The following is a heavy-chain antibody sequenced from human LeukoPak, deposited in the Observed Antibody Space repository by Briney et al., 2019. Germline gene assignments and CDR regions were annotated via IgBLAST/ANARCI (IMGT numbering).Heavy chain of an antibody. Sequence: GASLKVSCKAAGYTFTGYYMHWVRQAPGQGLEWMGWINPNSGGINYAQKFQGRVTMTRDTSISTAYMELSRLTSDDTAVYYCARDPPIGGADVFDIWGQGTMVTVSS. CDR3: ARDPPIGGADVFDI. V-gene: IGHV1-2*02. J-gene: IGHJ3*02. D-gene: IGHD3-10*01. CDR2: INPNSGGI. CDR1: GYTFTGYY.